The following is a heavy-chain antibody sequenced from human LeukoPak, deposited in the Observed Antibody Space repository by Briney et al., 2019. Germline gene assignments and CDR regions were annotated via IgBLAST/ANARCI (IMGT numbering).Heavy chain of an antibody. V-gene: IGHV3-30-3*01. J-gene: IGHJ3*02. CDR1: GFIFSSYA. CDR2: ISYDGSNK. D-gene: IGHD3-22*01. CDR3: ARGARYYDSSGYYPDAFDI. Sequence: GGSLRLSCAASGFIFSSYAMHWVRQAPGKGLEWVAVISYDGSNKYYADSVKGRFTISRDNAKNSLYLQMNSLRAEDTAVYYCARGARYYDSSGYYPDAFDIWGQGTMVTVSS.